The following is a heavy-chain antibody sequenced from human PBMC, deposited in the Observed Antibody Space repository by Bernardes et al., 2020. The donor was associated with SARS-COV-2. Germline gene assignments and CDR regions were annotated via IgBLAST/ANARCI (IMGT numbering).Heavy chain of an antibody. V-gene: IGHV3-23*01. J-gene: IGHJ2*01. CDR1: GFSFSRYA. Sequence: GGSLRLSCEGSGFSFSRYAMGWVRQPPGRGLECVSGVAGAGSSLSYGDSVKGRFTLSKDSSKNIVYLQMTSLTFEDTAIYYCGKDYIVGDALWYFDLWGRGTAVTVSS. CDR3: GKDYIVGDALWYFDL. D-gene: IGHD2-21*01. CDR2: VAGAGSSL.